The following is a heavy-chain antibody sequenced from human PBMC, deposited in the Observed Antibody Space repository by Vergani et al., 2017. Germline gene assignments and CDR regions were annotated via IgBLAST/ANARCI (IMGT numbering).Heavy chain of an antibody. CDR2: ISIDGSIT. CDR1: GFTFTNYD. V-gene: IGHV3-30*19. Sequence: QVQLVESGGGVVQPGRSLRVSCAGSGFTFTNYDMHWVRQAPGKGLEWVAVISIDGSITHYGDSVKGRVTITRDNFKNTLYLKMTSLRGDDTAIYYCGRYDFKRRPDVVDIWWQERMVTV. J-gene: IGHJ3*02. D-gene: IGHD5-24*01. CDR3: GRYDFKRRPDVVDI.